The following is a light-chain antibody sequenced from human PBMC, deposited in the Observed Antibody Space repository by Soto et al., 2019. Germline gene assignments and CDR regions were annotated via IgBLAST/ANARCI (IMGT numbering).Light chain of an antibody. CDR1: QGIRND. CDR2: AAS. Sequence: IQMTPSPSYLSASIGDRVTITCRASQGIRNDLGWYQQKPGKAPKLLIYAASILQTGVPSRFSGGESGTDFTLTISNLQPEDFATYYCLQDYTFPWTFGQGTKVDIK. CDR3: LQDYTFPWT. V-gene: IGKV1-6*01. J-gene: IGKJ1*01.